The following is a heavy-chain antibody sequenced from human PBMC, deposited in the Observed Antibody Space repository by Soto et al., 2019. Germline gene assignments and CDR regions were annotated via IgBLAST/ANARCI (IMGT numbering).Heavy chain of an antibody. V-gene: IGHV1-69*13. J-gene: IGHJ5*02. Sequence: SVKVSCKASGGTFSSCAISWVRQAPGQGLEWMGGIIPIFGTANYAQKFQGRVTITADESTSTAYMELSSLRSEDTAVYYCAREDIAAIPTRVGWFDPWGQGTLVTVSS. CDR3: AREDIAAIPTRVGWFDP. D-gene: IGHD6-13*01. CDR2: IIPIFGTA. CDR1: GGTFSSCA.